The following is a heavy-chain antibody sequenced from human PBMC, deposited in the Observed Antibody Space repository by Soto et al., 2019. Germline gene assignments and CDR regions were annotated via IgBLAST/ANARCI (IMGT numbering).Heavy chain of an antibody. D-gene: IGHD1-26*01. CDR3: ARGGPENDY. Sequence: QVQLVQSGAEVKKPGSSVKVSCKASGGTFSSYALSWVRQAPGQGLEWMGGIILMSGATNYAQKFQGRVTLTADESTNTAYLELTSLRSEDTAVYYCARGGPENDYWGQRTLVTVSS. CDR2: IILMSGAT. V-gene: IGHV1-69*12. J-gene: IGHJ4*02. CDR1: GGTFSSYA.